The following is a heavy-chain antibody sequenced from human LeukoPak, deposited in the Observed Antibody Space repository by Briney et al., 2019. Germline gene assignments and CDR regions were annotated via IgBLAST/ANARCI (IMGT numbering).Heavy chain of an antibody. V-gene: IGHV3-23*01. J-gene: IGHJ4*02. CDR3: AKDRMRIAVAGTDY. Sequence: GGSLTLSCAASVFTFSSYAMSWVRHAPGKGREGGSAISGSGGSTYYADSVKGRFTISRDNSKNTLYLQMNSLRAEDTAVYYCAKDRMRIAVAGTDYWGQGTLVTVSS. D-gene: IGHD6-19*01. CDR1: VFTFSSYA. CDR2: ISGSGGST.